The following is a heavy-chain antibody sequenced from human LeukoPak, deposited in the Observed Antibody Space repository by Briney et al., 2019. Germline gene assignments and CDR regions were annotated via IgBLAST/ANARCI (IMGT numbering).Heavy chain of an antibody. CDR2: TYHRSKWYN. CDR3: ARDPDPFSRLSVFDI. D-gene: IGHD3-16*02. CDR1: GDSVSSNSAA. J-gene: IGHJ3*02. Sequence: SQTLSLTCAISGDSVSSNSAAWYWIRQSPSRGLEWLGRTYHRSKWYNDYAVSVKSRITINPDTSKNQFSLQLNSLTPEDTAVYYCARDPDPFSRLSVFDIWGQGTMVTVSS. V-gene: IGHV6-1*01.